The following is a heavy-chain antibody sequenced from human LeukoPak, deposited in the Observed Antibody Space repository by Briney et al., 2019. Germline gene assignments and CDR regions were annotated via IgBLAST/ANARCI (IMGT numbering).Heavy chain of an antibody. CDR1: EFTFSSYN. J-gene: IGHJ6*03. D-gene: IGHD6-13*01. CDR2: ISSSSSTI. V-gene: IGHV3-48*01. Sequence: GGSLRLSCAASEFTFSSYNMNCVRQAPGKGREWVSYISSSSSTIYYADSVKGRFTISRDNAKNSLYLQMNSLRAEDTAVYYCARDRIEQQRTLGRSSNYYYYYYMDVWGKGTTVTVSS. CDR3: ARDRIEQQRTLGRSSNYYYYYYMDV.